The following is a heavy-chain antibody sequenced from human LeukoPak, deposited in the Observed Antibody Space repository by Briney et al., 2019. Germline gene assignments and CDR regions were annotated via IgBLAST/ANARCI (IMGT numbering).Heavy chain of an antibody. J-gene: IGHJ4*02. Sequence: GGSLRLSCAASGFTFSSYSMNWVRQAPGKGLEWVSSISSSSSYIYYADSVKGRFTISRDNAKNSLYLQMNSLRAEDTAVYYCASFNSGRSSADYWGQGTLVTVSS. CDR2: ISSSSSYI. CDR1: GFTFSSYS. V-gene: IGHV3-21*01. CDR3: ASFNSGRSSADY. D-gene: IGHD1-26*01.